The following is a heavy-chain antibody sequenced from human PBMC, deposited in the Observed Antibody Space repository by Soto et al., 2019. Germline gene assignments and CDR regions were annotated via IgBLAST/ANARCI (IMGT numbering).Heavy chain of an antibody. D-gene: IGHD3-9*01. CDR3: ATALPYYDILTGPFDY. CDR2: INPSGGST. Sequence: QVQLVQSGAEVKKPGASVKVSCKASGYTFTSYYMHWVRQAPGQGLERMGIINPSGGSTSNSQKFQGRVTMTREKSTSTVYMELSSLRHEDTAVYYCATALPYYDILTGPFDYWGQGTLVPGSS. CDR1: GYTFTSYY. J-gene: IGHJ4*02. V-gene: IGHV1-46*01.